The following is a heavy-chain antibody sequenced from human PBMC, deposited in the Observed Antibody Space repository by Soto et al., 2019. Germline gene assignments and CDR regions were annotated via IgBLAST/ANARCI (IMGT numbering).Heavy chain of an antibody. J-gene: IGHJ4*02. Sequence: SETLSLTCTVSGGSISSGDYYWSWIRQPPGKGLEWIGYIYYSGSTYYNPSLKSRVTISVDTSKNQFSLKLSSVTAADTAVYYCARSSTYYYDGSGYAPDYWGQGTPVTVSS. V-gene: IGHV4-30-4*01. D-gene: IGHD3-22*01. CDR2: IYYSGST. CDR1: GGSISSGDYY. CDR3: ARSSTYYYDGSGYAPDY.